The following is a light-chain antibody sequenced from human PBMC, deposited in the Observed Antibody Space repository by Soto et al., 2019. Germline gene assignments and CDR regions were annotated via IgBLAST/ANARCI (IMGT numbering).Light chain of an antibody. CDR3: CSYVARSSWV. CDR1: SSDVGSYNL. CDR2: EDT. V-gene: IGLV2-23*01. J-gene: IGLJ3*02. Sequence: QSALTQPASVSGSPGQSITISCTGSSSDVGSYNLVSWYQQHPGKAPKFLIYEDTKRPSGISNRFSGSKSGNTASLTISGLQAEDEADYYCCSYVARSSWVFGGGTQLTVL.